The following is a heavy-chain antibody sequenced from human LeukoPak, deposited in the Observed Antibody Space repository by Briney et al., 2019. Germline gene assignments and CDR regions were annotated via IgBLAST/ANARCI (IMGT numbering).Heavy chain of an antibody. D-gene: IGHD2-21*02. J-gene: IGHJ4*02. CDR1: GFTFSSYG. Sequence: GGSLRLSCAASGFTFSSYGMHWVRQAPGKGLEWVSAISGSGGSTYYADSVKGRFTISRDNSKNTLYLQMNSLRAEDTAVYYCASKWFCGGDCYYQIDFWGQGTLVTVSS. V-gene: IGHV3-23*01. CDR3: ASKWFCGGDCYYQIDF. CDR2: ISGSGGST.